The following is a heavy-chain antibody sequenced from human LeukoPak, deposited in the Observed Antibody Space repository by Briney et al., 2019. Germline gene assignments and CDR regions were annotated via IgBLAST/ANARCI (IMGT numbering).Heavy chain of an antibody. Sequence: GGSLRLSCAASGFIFSSHVMSWVRQAPGKGLEWVSAISGSGDITSYADSVKGRFTISRENSKNTLHLQMNSLRAEDTAVYYCAKDLGGTYYPFDYWGQGTLVTVSS. V-gene: IGHV3-23*01. CDR3: AKDLGGTYYPFDY. J-gene: IGHJ4*02. CDR2: ISGSGDIT. CDR1: GFIFSSHV. D-gene: IGHD1-26*01.